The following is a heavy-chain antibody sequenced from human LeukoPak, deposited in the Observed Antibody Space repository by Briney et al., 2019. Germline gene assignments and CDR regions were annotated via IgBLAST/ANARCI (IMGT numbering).Heavy chain of an antibody. J-gene: IGHJ4*02. D-gene: IGHD3-9*01. CDR3: ARAVSWYYDILTGYYPFDY. CDR2: ISSSSSYI. CDR1: GFTFSSYS. V-gene: IGHV3-21*01. Sequence: GGSLRLSCAASGFTFSSYSMNWVRQAPGKGLEWVSSISSSSSYIYYADSVKGRFTISRDNAKNSLYLQMNSLRAEDTAVYYCARAVSWYYDILTGYYPFDYWGQGTLVTVSS.